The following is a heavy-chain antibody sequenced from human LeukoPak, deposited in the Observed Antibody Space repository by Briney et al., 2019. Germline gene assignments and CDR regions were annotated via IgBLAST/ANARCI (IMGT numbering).Heavy chain of an antibody. CDR2: INHSGST. Sequence: PSETLSLTCTVSGGSVSSGSYYWSWIRQPPGKGLEWIGEINHSGSTNYNPSLKSRVTISVDTSKNQFSLKLSSVTAADTAVYYCARGKGKRLRYFDWLFSYYFDYWGQGTLVAVSS. CDR1: GGSVSSGSYY. D-gene: IGHD3-9*01. J-gene: IGHJ4*02. CDR3: ARGKGKRLRYFDWLFSYYFDY. V-gene: IGHV4-61*01.